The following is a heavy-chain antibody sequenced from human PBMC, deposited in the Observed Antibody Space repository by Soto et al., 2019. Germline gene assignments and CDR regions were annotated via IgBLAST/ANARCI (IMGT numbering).Heavy chain of an antibody. V-gene: IGHV3-74*01. Sequence: PGGSLRLSCAASGFTFGNYWMHWVRQAPGKGLVWVSRINSDGSSTSYADSVKGRFTISRDNAKNTLYLQMSSLRSEDTAVYYCARVYCSGGSCYGIDYWGQGTLVTVSS. CDR2: INSDGSST. CDR1: GFTFGNYW. D-gene: IGHD2-15*01. CDR3: ARVYCSGGSCYGIDY. J-gene: IGHJ4*02.